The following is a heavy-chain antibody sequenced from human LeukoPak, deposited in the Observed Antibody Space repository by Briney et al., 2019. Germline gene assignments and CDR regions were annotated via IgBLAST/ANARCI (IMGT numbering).Heavy chain of an antibody. J-gene: IGHJ4*02. D-gene: IGHD1-1*01. V-gene: IGHV4-34*01. CDR1: GGSFSGYY. CDR3: ARGPGTLAY. Sequence: SETLSLTCAVYGGSFSGYYWSWIRQPPGKGLEWIGEINHSGSTNYNPSLKSRVTISVDTSKNQFSLKLSSVTAADTAVYYCARGPGTLAYWGQGTLVTVSS. CDR2: INHSGST.